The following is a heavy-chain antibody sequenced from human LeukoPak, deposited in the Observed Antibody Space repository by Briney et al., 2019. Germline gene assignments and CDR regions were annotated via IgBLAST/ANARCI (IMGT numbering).Heavy chain of an antibody. CDR2: IKEDGSQK. V-gene: IGHV3-7*05. D-gene: IGHD4/OR15-4a*01. CDR3: AREALYGGNRGFDY. J-gene: IGHJ4*02. Sequence: GGSLRLSCVASGLTLSSNWMGWVRQAPGKGLEWVATIKEDGSQKYYVGSVKGRFTISRDNAMYSLYLQMNRLRAEDTAVYYCAREALYGGNRGFDYWGQGILVTVSS. CDR1: GLTLSSNW.